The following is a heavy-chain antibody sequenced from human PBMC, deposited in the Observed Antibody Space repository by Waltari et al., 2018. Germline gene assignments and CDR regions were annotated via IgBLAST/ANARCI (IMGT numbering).Heavy chain of an antibody. V-gene: IGHV4-38-2*01. D-gene: IGHD3-10*01. CDR3: ARPVFGGSGSYYGKEDY. Sequence: QVQLQESGPGLVKPSETLSLTCAVSGYSISSGYYWGWIRQPPGKGLEWIGSIYHSGSTYYNPSLKSRVTISVDTSKNQFSLKLSSVTAADTAVYYCARPVFGGSGSYYGKEDYWGQGTLVTVAS. J-gene: IGHJ4*02. CDR1: GYSISSGYY. CDR2: IYHSGST.